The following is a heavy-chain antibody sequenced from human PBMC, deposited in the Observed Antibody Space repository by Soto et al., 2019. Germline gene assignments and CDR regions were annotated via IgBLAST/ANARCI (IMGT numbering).Heavy chain of an antibody. CDR2: ISAYNGNT. J-gene: IGHJ4*01. CDR3: AILYYDFWCGYYTGIYYFDY. V-gene: IGHV1-18*01. Sequence: ASVKVSCKASGYTFTSYGISWVRQAPGQGLEWMGWISAYNGNTNYAQKLQGRVTMTTDTSTSTAYMELRSLRSDDTAVYYCAILYYDFWCGYYTGIYYFDYWGHGTLVTVSS. D-gene: IGHD3-3*01. CDR1: GYTFTSYG.